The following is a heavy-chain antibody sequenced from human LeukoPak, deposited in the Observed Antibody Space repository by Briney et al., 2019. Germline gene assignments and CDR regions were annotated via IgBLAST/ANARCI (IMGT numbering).Heavy chain of an antibody. D-gene: IGHD4-23*01. J-gene: IGHJ4*02. CDR3: AREKGDYGGNSWAIYLDY. Sequence: ASVQVPCKASGYAFTRHYMHWVRQAPGQGLEWMGLINPSGSSTIYAQKFQGRVNMTRDMTTSTDYMELSSLRSEDLPVYYCAREKGDYGGNSWAIYLDYWGQGTLVTVSS. CDR2: INPSGSST. CDR1: GYAFTRHY. V-gene: IGHV1-46*01.